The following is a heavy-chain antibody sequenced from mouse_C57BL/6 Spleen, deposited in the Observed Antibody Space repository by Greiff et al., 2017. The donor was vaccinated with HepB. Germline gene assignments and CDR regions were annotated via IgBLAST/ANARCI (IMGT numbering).Heavy chain of an antibody. V-gene: IGHV5-4*01. D-gene: IGHD1-1*01. CDR2: ISDGGSYT. Sequence: EVKLVESGGGLVKPGGSLKLSCAASGFTFSSYAMSWVRQTPEKRLEWVATISDGGSYTYYPDNVKGRFTISRDNAKNNLYLQMSHLKSEDTAMYYCARDYGSSPWYFDVWGTGTTVTVSS. CDR3: ARDYGSSPWYFDV. J-gene: IGHJ1*03. CDR1: GFTFSSYA.